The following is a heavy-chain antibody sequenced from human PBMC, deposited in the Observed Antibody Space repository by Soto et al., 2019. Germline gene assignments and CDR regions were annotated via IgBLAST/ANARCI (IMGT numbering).Heavy chain of an antibody. Sequence: ASVKVSCKASGYTFTRYYINWVRQATGQGLEWMGWMNPNSGNTGYAQKFQGRVTMTRNTSISTAYMELSSLRSEDTAVYYCARGVWFGELHYYYYYGMDVWGQGTTVTVSS. J-gene: IGHJ6*02. CDR3: ARGVWFGELHYYYYYGMDV. D-gene: IGHD3-10*01. V-gene: IGHV1-8*01. CDR1: GYTFTRYY. CDR2: MNPNSGNT.